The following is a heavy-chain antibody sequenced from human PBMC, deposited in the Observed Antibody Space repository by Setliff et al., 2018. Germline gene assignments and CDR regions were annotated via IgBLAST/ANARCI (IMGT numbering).Heavy chain of an antibody. CDR2: IYPGDSDT. V-gene: IGHV5-51*01. D-gene: IGHD1-26*01. J-gene: IGHJ3*02. CDR3: ASSSGSSSNDAFDI. CDR1: GYRFSSHW. Sequence: PGASLTISCKGSGYRFSSHWIGWVRQMPGKGLEWMGIIYPGDSDTRYSTSFQGQVTISADKSISTAYLQWSSLKASDTAMYYCASSSGSSSNDAFDIWGQGTTVTVSS.